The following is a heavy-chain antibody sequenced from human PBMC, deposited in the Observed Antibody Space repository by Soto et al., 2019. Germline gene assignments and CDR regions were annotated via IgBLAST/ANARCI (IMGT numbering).Heavy chain of an antibody. CDR2: ISGSGGST. J-gene: IGHJ6*02. CDR1: GFTFSSYA. V-gene: IGHV3-23*01. D-gene: IGHD2-2*01. Sequence: PGGSLRLSCAASGFTFSSYAMSWVRQAPGKGLEWVSAISGSGGSTYYADSVKGRFTISRDNSKNTLYLQMNSLRAEDTAAYYCAKDPYCSSTSCYYYYGMDVWGQGTTVTVSS. CDR3: AKDPYCSSTSCYYYYGMDV.